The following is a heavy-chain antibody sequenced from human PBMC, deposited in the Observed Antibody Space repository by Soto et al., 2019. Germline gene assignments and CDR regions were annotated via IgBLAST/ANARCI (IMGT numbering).Heavy chain of an antibody. CDR2: IYWDDDK. V-gene: IGHV2-5*02. J-gene: IGHJ4*02. CDR1: GFSLSTSGVG. CDR3: AHRDYDSYRRSFDY. D-gene: IGHD3-16*01. Sequence: QITLKESGPTLVKPTQTLTLTCTFSGFSLSTSGVGVGWIRQPPGKALEWLALIYWDDDKRYSPSLKSRLTITKDTSKKQVVLTMTNMDPVDTATYYCAHRDYDSYRRSFDYWGQGTLVIVSS.